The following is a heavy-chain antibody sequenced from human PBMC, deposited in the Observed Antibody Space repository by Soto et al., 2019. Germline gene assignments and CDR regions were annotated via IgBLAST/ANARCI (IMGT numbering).Heavy chain of an antibody. V-gene: IGHV3-30*18. Sequence: QVQLVESGGGVVQPGRSLRLSCAASGFTFGSYGMHWVRQAPGKGLEWVAVISYDGSNKYYADSVKGRFTISRDNSKNTLYLQMNSLRAEDTAVYYCAKDSSWNEVGANLDYWGQGTLVTVSS. CDR3: AKDSSWNEVGANLDY. J-gene: IGHJ4*02. D-gene: IGHD1-26*01. CDR1: GFTFGSYG. CDR2: ISYDGSNK.